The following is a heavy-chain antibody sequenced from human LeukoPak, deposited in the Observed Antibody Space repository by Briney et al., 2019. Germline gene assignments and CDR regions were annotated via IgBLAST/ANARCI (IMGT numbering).Heavy chain of an antibody. CDR1: GFTFSSYA. Sequence: GGSLRLSCAASGFTFSSYAMSWVRQAPGKGLEWVSAISGSGGSAYYADSVKGRFTISRDNSKNTLYLQMNSLRAEDTAVYYCAKDVRGYNRPFDYWGQGTLVTVSS. V-gene: IGHV3-23*01. CDR3: AKDVRGYNRPFDY. J-gene: IGHJ4*02. CDR2: ISGSGGSA. D-gene: IGHD3-10*02.